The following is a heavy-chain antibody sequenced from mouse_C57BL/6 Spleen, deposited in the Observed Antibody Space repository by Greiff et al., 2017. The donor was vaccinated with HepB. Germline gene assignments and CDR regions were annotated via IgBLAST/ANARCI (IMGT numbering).Heavy chain of an antibody. CDR2: INPGSGGT. J-gene: IGHJ2*01. CDR1: GYAFTNYL. V-gene: IGHV1-54*01. D-gene: IGHD2-2*01. Sequence: QVQLKESGAELVRPGTSVKVSCKASGYAFTNYLIEWVKQRPGQGLEWIGVINPGSGGTNYNEKFKGKATLTADKSSSTAYMQLSSLTSEDSAVYFCAKGYGYDGGYYFDYWGQGTTLTVSS. CDR3: AKGYGYDGGYYFDY.